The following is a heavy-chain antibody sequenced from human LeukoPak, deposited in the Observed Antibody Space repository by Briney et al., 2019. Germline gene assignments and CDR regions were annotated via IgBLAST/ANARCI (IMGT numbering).Heavy chain of an antibody. CDR2: INSEGSRT. CDR3: ARDEPGEGMDV. V-gene: IGHV3-74*01. CDR1: GFTFSSYW. J-gene: IGHJ6*02. Sequence: PGGSLRLSCAVSGFTFSSYWMHWVRQAPGKGLVWVSHINSEGSRTSYADSVKGRFTISRDNAKNTLYLQMNSLRAEDTAVYYCARDEPGEGMDVWGQGTTVTVSS.